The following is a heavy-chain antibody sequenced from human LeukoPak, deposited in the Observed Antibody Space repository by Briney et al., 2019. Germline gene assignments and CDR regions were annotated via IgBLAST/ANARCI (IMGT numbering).Heavy chain of an antibody. Sequence: PGGSLRLSCAASGFTFSSYAMSWVRQAPGKGLEWVSAISGSGGSTYYADSVKGRFTISRDNSKNTLYLQMNSLRAEDTAVYYCATLMPPGNVDTAGYFDYWGQGTLVTVSS. CDR3: ATLMPPGNVDTAGYFDY. V-gene: IGHV3-23*01. D-gene: IGHD5-18*01. CDR1: GFTFSSYA. J-gene: IGHJ4*02. CDR2: ISGSGGST.